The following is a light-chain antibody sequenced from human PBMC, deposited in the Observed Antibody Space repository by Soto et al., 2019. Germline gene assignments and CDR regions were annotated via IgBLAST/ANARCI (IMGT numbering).Light chain of an antibody. CDR1: SSDVGAYDY. V-gene: IGLV2-14*03. Sequence: QSALTQPASVSGSPGQSITISCTGTSSDVGAYDYVSWYQQHPGKAPKLMIYEVTERPSGVSNRFSGSKSGNTASLTISGLEAEDEADYFCSSYTTTSTLWVFGGGTKRTVL. CDR2: EVT. J-gene: IGLJ3*02. CDR3: SSYTTTSTLWV.